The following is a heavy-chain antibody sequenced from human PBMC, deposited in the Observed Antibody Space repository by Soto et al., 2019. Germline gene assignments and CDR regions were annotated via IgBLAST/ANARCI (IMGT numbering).Heavy chain of an antibody. CDR1: GGTFNSYT. V-gene: IGHV1-69*02. Sequence: GASVKVSCKASGGTFNSYTISWVRQAPGQGLEWMGRIIPILGIANYAQKFQGRVTITADKSTSTAYMELSSLRSEDTAVYYCAIEMATTAPHYWGQGTLVTVSS. CDR2: IIPILGIA. D-gene: IGHD5-12*01. CDR3: AIEMATTAPHY. J-gene: IGHJ4*02.